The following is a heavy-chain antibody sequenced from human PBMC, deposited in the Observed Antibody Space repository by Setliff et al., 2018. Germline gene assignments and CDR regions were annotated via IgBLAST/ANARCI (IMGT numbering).Heavy chain of an antibody. Sequence: SETLSLTCIVSGASISSSRDYWGWIRQPPGKGLEWIGSIYYSGSTYYNPSLKSRVTISVDTSKNQFSLKLSSVTAADTAVFYCARLSGYYFDYWGQGTLVTVSS. CDR1: GASISSSRDY. CDR3: ARLSGYYFDY. CDR2: IYYSGST. J-gene: IGHJ4*02. V-gene: IGHV4-39*01. D-gene: IGHD3-22*01.